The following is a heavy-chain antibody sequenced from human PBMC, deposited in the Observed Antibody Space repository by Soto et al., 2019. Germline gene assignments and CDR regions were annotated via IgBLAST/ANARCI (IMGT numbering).Heavy chain of an antibody. D-gene: IGHD6-13*01. V-gene: IGHV3-9*01. Sequence: VQLVASGGGLVQPGRSLRLSCAASGFTFDDYAMHWVRQVPGKGLEWVSGINWNSGSIGYGDSVKGRFAISRDNAKNSLHLQMNSLSAEDTAFYYCVKDESINWYSGHFRHWGQGTLVTVSS. CDR2: INWNSGSI. CDR3: VKDESINWYSGHFRH. J-gene: IGHJ1*01. CDR1: GFTFDDYA.